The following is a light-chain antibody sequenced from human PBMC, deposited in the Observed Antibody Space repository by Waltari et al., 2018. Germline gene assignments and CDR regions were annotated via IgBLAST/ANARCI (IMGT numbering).Light chain of an antibody. CDR3: ATWDDSLNGPV. V-gene: IGLV1-44*01. Sequence: QSVLTQPPSASGTPRQRVTISCSGSNSNIGRNTVNWYQQFPGAAPTLLVYNNFPRPPGVPDRFSGSKSGTSASLAILGVRPEDEADYYCATWDDSLNGPVFGGGTKLTVL. CDR1: NSNIGRNT. CDR2: NNF. J-gene: IGLJ2*01.